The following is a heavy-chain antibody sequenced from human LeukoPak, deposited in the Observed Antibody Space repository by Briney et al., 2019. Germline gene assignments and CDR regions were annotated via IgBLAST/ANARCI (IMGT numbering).Heavy chain of an antibody. CDR2: IYYSGST. CDR3: ARDNWNYGSSMDV. D-gene: IGHD1-7*01. J-gene: IGHJ6*02. V-gene: IGHV4-59*01. Sequence: ESGPGLVKPSETLSLTCTVSGGSISSYYWSWIRQPPGMGLEWIGYIYYSGSTNYNPSLKSRVTISVDTSKNQFSLKLSSVTAADTAVYYCARDNWNYGSSMDVWGQGTTVTVSS. CDR1: GGSISSYY.